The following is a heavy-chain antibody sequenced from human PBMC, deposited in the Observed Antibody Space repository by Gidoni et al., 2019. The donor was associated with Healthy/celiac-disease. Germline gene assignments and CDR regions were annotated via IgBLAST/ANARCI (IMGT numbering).Heavy chain of an antibody. V-gene: IGHV4-4*02. CDR1: GGSISSSNW. J-gene: IGHJ6*03. Sequence: QVQLQASGPGLVKTSGTLSLTCAVPGGSISSSNWWSWVRQPPGKGLEWIGEIYHSGSTNYNPSLKSRVTISVDKSKNQFSLKLSSVTAADTAVYYCARDHEYSYGYDYYYYYMDVWGKGTTVTVSS. CDR2: IYHSGST. D-gene: IGHD5-18*01. CDR3: ARDHEYSYGYDYYYYYMDV.